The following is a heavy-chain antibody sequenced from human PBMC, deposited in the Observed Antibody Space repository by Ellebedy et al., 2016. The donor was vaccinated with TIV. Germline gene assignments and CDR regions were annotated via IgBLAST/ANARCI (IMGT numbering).Heavy chain of an antibody. J-gene: IGHJ4*02. CDR1: GFTFSNYW. CDR3: ARGGYGRPFDC. CDR2: IKQNGSEK. V-gene: IGHV3-7*03. Sequence: LTCAASGFTFSNYWMKWVRQAPGKGLEWVANIKQNGSEKYYVDSVKGRFTISRDNAKNSLFLQMNSLRVEDTAVYFCARGGYGRPFDCWGQGTLVTVSS. D-gene: IGHD5-12*01.